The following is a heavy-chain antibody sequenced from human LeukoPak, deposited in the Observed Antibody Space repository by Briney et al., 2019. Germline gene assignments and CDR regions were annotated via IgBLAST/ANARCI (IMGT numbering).Heavy chain of an antibody. J-gene: IGHJ6*02. V-gene: IGHV4-59*08. CDR3: ARQYSSNYYYGMDV. CDR2: IYYSGST. CDR1: GGSISSYY. Sequence: SETLSLTCTVSGGSISSYYWSWIRQPPGKGLEWVGYIYYSGSTNYNPSLKSRVTISVDTSKNQFSLKLSSVTAADTAVYYCARQYSSNYYYGMDVWGQGTTVTVSS. D-gene: IGHD6-19*01.